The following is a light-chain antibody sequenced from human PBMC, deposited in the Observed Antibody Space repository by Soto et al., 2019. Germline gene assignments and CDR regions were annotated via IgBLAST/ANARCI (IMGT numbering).Light chain of an antibody. Sequence: EIVMTQSPATLSVSPGERATLSCRASQSVSSNLAWYQQKPGQAPRLLIYGASTRATGIPARFSGSGSGTEFTLTISSLQSEDFAVYYCQQYNNWPPARLTFGGWTKVEIK. CDR2: GAS. CDR3: QQYNNWPPARLT. J-gene: IGKJ4*01. CDR1: QSVSSN. V-gene: IGKV3-15*01.